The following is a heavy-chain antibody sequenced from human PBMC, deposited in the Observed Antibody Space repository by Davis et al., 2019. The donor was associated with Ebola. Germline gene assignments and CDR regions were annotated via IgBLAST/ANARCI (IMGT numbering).Heavy chain of an antibody. CDR3: AKDESTWLLFNWYFDL. D-gene: IGHD3-3*01. V-gene: IGHV3-23*01. CDR1: GFTFSNYA. J-gene: IGHJ2*01. CDR2: MSGSGSSA. Sequence: GESLKISCAASGFTFSNYAMSWVRQAPGKGLEWVSAMSGSGSSAHYADSVKGRFTISRDNSKNTLYLQMNSLRAEDTAVYYCAKDESTWLLFNWYFDLWGRGTLVTVSS.